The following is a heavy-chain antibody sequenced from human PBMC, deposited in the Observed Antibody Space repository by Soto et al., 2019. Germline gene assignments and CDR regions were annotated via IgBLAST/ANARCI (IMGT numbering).Heavy chain of an antibody. CDR2: INKDGSES. D-gene: IGHD2-2*01. Sequence: EVQLVESGGGLVQPGGPRDLSWVASGFPFVPFGLGWFPRAPGRGRGWGANINKDGSESYYVDSVKGRFTISRDNAKNSLYLQMTSLRADDTAVYYCARPARECNSPGCANWGQGTLVTVSS. J-gene: IGHJ4*02. CDR3: ARPARECNSPGCAN. V-gene: IGHV3-7*01. CDR1: GFPFVPFG.